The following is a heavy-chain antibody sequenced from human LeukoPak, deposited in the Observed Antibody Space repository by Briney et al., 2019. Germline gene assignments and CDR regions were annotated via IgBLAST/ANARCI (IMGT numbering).Heavy chain of an antibody. CDR1: EFTFSSYS. CDR2: ISSSSSYI. Sequence: GGSLRLSCAASEFTFSSYSMNWVRQAPGKGLDWVSSISSSSSYIYYADSVKGRFTISRDNAKNSLYLQMNSLRAEDTAVYYCARDSHYYDSSGYFFDYWGQGTLVTVSS. J-gene: IGHJ4*02. V-gene: IGHV3-21*01. CDR3: ARDSHYYDSSGYFFDY. D-gene: IGHD3-22*01.